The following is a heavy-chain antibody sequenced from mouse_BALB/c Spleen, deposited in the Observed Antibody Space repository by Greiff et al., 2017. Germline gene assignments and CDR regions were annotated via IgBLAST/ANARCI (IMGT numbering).Heavy chain of an antibody. J-gene: IGHJ4*01. CDR1: GYNFTSYW. V-gene: IGHV1-55*01. CDR3: ASRWLLPAMDY. CDR2: IYPGSGST. Sequence: VQLQQPGAELVKPGTSVKLSCKASGYNFTSYWINWVKLRPGQGLEWIGDIYPGSGSTNYNEKFKSKATLTVDTSSSTAYMQLSSLASEDSALYYCASRWLLPAMDYWGQGTSVTVSS. D-gene: IGHD2-3*01.